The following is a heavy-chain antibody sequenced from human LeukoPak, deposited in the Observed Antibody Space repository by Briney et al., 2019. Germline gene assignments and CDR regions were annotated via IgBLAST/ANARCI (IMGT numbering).Heavy chain of an antibody. D-gene: IGHD3-22*01. Sequence: GGSLRLSCAASGFTFSSYEMNWVRQAPGKGLEWVSYISSSGSTIYYADSVKGRFTISRDNSKNTLYLQMNSLRAEDTAVYYCATFYYSRGYGAFDLWGQGTMVTVSS. CDR1: GFTFSSYE. CDR3: ATFYYSRGYGAFDL. J-gene: IGHJ3*01. CDR2: ISSSGSTI. V-gene: IGHV3-48*03.